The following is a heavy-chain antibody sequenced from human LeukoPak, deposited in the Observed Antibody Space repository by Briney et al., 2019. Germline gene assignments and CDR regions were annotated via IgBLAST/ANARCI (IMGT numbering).Heavy chain of an antibody. Sequence: QPGGSLRLSCAASGFTFSSYAMHWVRQAPGKGLEWVAVISYDGSNKYYADSVKGRFTISRDNAKNSLYLQMNSLRAEDTAVYYCARDRQQQPGDYWGQGTLVTVSS. V-gene: IGHV3-30*04. J-gene: IGHJ4*02. CDR3: ARDRQQQPGDY. D-gene: IGHD6-13*01. CDR1: GFTFSSYA. CDR2: ISYDGSNK.